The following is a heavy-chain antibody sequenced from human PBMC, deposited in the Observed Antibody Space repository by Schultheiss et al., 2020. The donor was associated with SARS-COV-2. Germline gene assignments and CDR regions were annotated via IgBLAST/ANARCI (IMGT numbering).Heavy chain of an antibody. J-gene: IGHJ6*02. D-gene: IGHD3-3*01. Sequence: SVKVSCKASGFTFTSSAVQWVRQARGQRLEWIGWIVVGSGNTNYAQKFQGRVTMTRDTSTSTVYMELSSLRSEDTAVYYCARDARFLEWLSVYYYGMDVWGQGTTVTVSS. CDR2: IVVGSGNT. CDR1: GFTFTSSA. V-gene: IGHV1-58*01. CDR3: ARDARFLEWLSVYYYGMDV.